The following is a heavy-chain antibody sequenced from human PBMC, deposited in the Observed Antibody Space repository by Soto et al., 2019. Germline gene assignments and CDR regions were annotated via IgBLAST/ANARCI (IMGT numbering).Heavy chain of an antibody. Sequence: SVKVSCKASGGTFSSYTISWVRQAPGQGLEWMGRIIPILGIANYAQKFQGRVTITADKSTSTAYMELSSLRSEDTAVYYCARDYHIVVVPAAIDWFDPWGQGTLVTVSS. CDR2: IIPILGIA. J-gene: IGHJ5*02. CDR1: GGTFSSYT. D-gene: IGHD2-2*01. CDR3: ARDYHIVVVPAAIDWFDP. V-gene: IGHV1-69*04.